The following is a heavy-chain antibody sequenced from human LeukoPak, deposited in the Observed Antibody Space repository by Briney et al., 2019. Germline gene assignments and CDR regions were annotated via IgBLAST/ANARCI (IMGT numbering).Heavy chain of an antibody. CDR2: IYYSGST. J-gene: IGHJ5*02. V-gene: IGHV4-59*08. D-gene: IGHD6-19*01. CDR1: GGSISSYY. CDR3: ARLRLAVSGTPWDWFDP. Sequence: KPSETLSLTCTVSGGSISSYYWSWIRQPPGKGLEWIGYIYYSGSTNYNPSLKSRVTISVDTSKNQFSLKLSSVTAADTAVYYCARLRLAVSGTPWDWFDPWGQGTLVTVSS.